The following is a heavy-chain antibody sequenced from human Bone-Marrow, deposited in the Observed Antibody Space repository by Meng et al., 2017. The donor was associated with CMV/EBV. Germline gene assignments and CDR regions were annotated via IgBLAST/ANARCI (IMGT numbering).Heavy chain of an antibody. V-gene: IGHV3-74*01. CDR1: GFTFSSYW. J-gene: IGHJ4*02. CDR3: ARVSPRVYQLLFDY. D-gene: IGHD2-2*01. CDR2: INSDGSST. Sequence: GGSLRLSCAASGFTFSSYWMHWVRQAPGKGLVWVSRINSDGSSTSYADSVKGRFTISRDNAKNTLYLQMNSLRAEDTAVYYCARVSPRVYQLLFDYWGQGTLVTASS.